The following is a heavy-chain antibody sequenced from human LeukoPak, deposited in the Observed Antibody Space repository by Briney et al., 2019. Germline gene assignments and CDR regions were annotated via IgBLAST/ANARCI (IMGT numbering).Heavy chain of an antibody. Sequence: GGSLRLSCAASGFTFTSYAMSWVRQAPGKGLEWVSSVSGNGDGTYYAHSVKGRFTISRDNSKNTLYLQMNSLRAEDTAVYYCAKDLPSGTYTWGRGTLVTVSS. D-gene: IGHD1-14*01. CDR3: AKDLPSGTYT. J-gene: IGHJ2*01. CDR1: GFTFTSYA. CDR2: VSGNGDGT. V-gene: IGHV3-23*01.